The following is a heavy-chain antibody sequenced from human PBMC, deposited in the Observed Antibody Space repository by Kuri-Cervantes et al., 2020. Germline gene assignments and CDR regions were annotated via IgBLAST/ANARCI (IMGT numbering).Heavy chain of an antibody. V-gene: IGHV4-59*12. CDR1: GGSISSYY. CDR2: IYYSGST. CDR3: AREIFGGTSGVRYYYYGMDV. Sequence: GSLRLSCTVSGGSISSYYWSWIRQPPGKGLEWIGYIYYSGSTNYNPSLKSRVTISVDRSKNQFSLKLSSVTAADTAVYYCAREIFGGTSGVRYYYYGMDVWGQGTTVTVSS. D-gene: IGHD3-3*01. J-gene: IGHJ6*02.